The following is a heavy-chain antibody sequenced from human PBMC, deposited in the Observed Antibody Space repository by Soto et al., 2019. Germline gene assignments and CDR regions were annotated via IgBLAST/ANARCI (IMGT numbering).Heavy chain of an antibody. CDR1: GFTFSSYG. J-gene: IGHJ6*02. Sequence: QVQLVESGGGVVQPGRSLRLSCAASGFTFSSYGMHWVRQAPGKGLEWVAVIWYDGSNKYYADSVKGRFTISRDNSKNPLYLQMNSLRAEDTAVYYCARADSSSWLTYYYYGMDVWGQGTTVTVSS. V-gene: IGHV3-33*01. CDR2: IWYDGSNK. CDR3: ARADSSSWLTYYYYGMDV. D-gene: IGHD6-13*01.